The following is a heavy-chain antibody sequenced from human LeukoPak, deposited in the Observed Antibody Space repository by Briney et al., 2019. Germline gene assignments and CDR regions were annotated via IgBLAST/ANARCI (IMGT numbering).Heavy chain of an antibody. CDR2: ISKSSTYI. CDR3: ARDEAYSSSSPFDY. V-gene: IGHV3-21*01. Sequence: GGSLRLSCAASGFTFTTYSMTWVRQAPGKGLEWVSSISKSSTYIYYADSVKGRFTISRDNAKNSLYLQMNSLRVEDTAVYYCARDEAYSSSSPFDYWGQGTLVTVSS. J-gene: IGHJ4*02. D-gene: IGHD6-6*01. CDR1: GFTFTTYS.